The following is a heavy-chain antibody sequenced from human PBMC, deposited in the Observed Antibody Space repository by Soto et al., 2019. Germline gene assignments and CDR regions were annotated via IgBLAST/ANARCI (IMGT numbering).Heavy chain of an antibody. J-gene: IGHJ4*02. CDR1: GGSFSGYY. Sequence: PSETLSLTCAVYGGSFSGYYWTWIRQPPGTGLEWIGEINHSGGTNYNPSLNSRVTISVDTSKNQFSLKLTSVTAADTAVYYCARDKITGLFDYWGQGTLVTVSS. D-gene: IGHD2-8*02. V-gene: IGHV4-34*01. CDR2: INHSGGT. CDR3: ARDKITGLFDY.